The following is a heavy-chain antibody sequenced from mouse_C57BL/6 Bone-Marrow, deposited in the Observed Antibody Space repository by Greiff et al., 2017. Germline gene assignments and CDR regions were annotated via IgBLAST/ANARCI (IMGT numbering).Heavy chain of an antibody. CDR1: GYSITSGYY. D-gene: IGHD3-1*01. Sequence: VEESGPGLVKPSQSLSLTCSVTGYSITSGYYWNWIRQFPGNKLEWMGYISYDGSNNYNPSLKNRISITRDTSKNQFFLKLNSVTTEDTATYYCAREGGYTPAMDYWGQGTSVTVSS. V-gene: IGHV3-6*01. CDR2: ISYDGSN. CDR3: AREGGYTPAMDY. J-gene: IGHJ4*01.